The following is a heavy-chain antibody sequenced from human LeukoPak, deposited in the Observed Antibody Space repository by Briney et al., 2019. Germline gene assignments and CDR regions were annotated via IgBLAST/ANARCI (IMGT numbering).Heavy chain of an antibody. J-gene: IGHJ4*02. CDR1: GGSFSGYY. CDR3: VRVRWGRYLEKEDY. Sequence: SETLSLTCAVYGGSFSGYYWSWIRQPPGKGLEWIGYILYSGSTNYNPSLKSRVTISVDTSKNQFSLKLSSVTAADTAVYYCVRVRWGRYLEKEDYWGQGTLVTVSS. CDR2: ILYSGST. V-gene: IGHV4-59*01. D-gene: IGHD3-16*01.